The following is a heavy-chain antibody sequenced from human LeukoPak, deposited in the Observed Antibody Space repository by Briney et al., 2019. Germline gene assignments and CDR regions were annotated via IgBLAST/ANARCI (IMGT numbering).Heavy chain of an antibody. D-gene: IGHD3-22*01. CDR3: ARGNLNYYDSSGYYSDY. CDR2: IVVGSGNT. CDR1: GFTFTSSA. Sequence: SVKVSCKASGFTFTSSAMQWVRQARGQRLEWIGWIVVGSGNTNYAQKFQERVTITRDMSTSTAYMELSSLRSEDTAVYYCARGNLNYYDSSGYYSDYWGQGTLVTVSS. J-gene: IGHJ4*02. V-gene: IGHV1-58*02.